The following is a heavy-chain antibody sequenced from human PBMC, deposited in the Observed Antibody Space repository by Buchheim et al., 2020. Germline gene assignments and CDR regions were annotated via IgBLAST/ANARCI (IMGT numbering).Heavy chain of an antibody. J-gene: IGHJ6*02. D-gene: IGHD3-22*01. CDR2: ISHDGSNK. CDR3: ARDLYDSSGYYSV. CDR1: GFTFSSYA. V-gene: IGHV3-30-3*01. Sequence: QVQLVESGGGVVQPGRSLRLSCAASGFTFSSYAMHWVRQAPGKGLEWVAVISHDGSNKYYADSVKGRFTISRDNSKNTLYLQMNSLRAEDTAVYYCARDLYDSSGYYSVWGQGTT.